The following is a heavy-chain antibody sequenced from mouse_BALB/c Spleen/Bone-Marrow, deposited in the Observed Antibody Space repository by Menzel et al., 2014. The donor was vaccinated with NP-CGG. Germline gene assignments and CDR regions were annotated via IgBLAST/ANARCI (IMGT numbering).Heavy chain of an antibody. Sequence: VQLQQSGAELAKPGASVKMSCKASGYTFTSYWMHWVKQRPGQGLEWIGYINPSTGYTEYNQKFKDKATLTADKSSSTAYTQLSSLTSEDSAVYYCARDWDYWYFDVWGAGTTVTVSS. V-gene: IGHV1-7*01. CDR1: GYTFTSYW. CDR2: INPSTGYT. J-gene: IGHJ1*01. CDR3: ARDWDYWYFDV. D-gene: IGHD4-1*01.